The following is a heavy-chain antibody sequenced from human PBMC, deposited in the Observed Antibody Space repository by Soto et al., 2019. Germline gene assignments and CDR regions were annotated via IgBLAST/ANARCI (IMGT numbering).Heavy chain of an antibody. CDR2: IKSKTDGGTT. V-gene: IGHV3-15*01. CDR1: GFTFSNAW. CDR3: TTDNPVMITFGGVIVMDY. D-gene: IGHD3-16*02. Sequence: PGGSLRLSCAASGFTFSNAWMSWVRQAPGKGLEWVGRIKSKTDGGTTDYAAPVKGRFTISRDDSKNTLYLQMNSLKTEDTAVYYCTTDNPVMITFGGVIVMDYWGQGTLVTVSS. J-gene: IGHJ4*02.